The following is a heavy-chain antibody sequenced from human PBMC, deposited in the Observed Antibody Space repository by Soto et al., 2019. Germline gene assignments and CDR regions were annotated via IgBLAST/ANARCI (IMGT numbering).Heavy chain of an antibody. CDR1: GGTFSSYA. Sequence: QVQLVQSGAEVKKPGSSVKVSCKASGGTFSSYAISWVRQAPGQGLEWMGGIIPIFGTANYAQKFQGRVTITADESTSTAYMELSSLRSEDTAVYYCAIPQYQLLMGGYYYYGMDVWGQGTTVTVSS. D-gene: IGHD2-2*01. V-gene: IGHV1-69*12. CDR2: IIPIFGTA. CDR3: AIPQYQLLMGGYYYYGMDV. J-gene: IGHJ6*02.